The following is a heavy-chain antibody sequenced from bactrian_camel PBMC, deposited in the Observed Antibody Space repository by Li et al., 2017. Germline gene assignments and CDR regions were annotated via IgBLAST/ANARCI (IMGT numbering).Heavy chain of an antibody. CDR2: QSRDGRT. Sequence: HVQLVESGGGAVQAGESLTISCAASGATFEGADIAWYRHNPGTECDLVGTQSRDGRTEFVDSGNARLSISQDNAKNTLYLQMHSLKPEDTAMYYCAAGRASCGGWSSGSGYNYWGQGTQVTVS. J-gene: IGHJ4*01. CDR3: AAGRASCGGWSSGSGYNY. V-gene: IGHV3S55*01. D-gene: IGHD3*01. CDR1: GATFEGAD.